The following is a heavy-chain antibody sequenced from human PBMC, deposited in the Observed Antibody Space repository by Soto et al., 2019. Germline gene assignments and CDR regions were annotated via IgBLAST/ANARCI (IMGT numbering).Heavy chain of an antibody. CDR3: AKVSPATYDYYYGMDV. V-gene: IGHV3-30*18. Sequence: HPGGSLRLSCAASGFTFSSYGMHWVRQAPGKGLEWVAVISYDGSNKYYADSVKGRFTISRDNSKNALYLQMNSLRAEDTAVYYCAKVSPATYDYYYGMDVWGQGTTVTVSS. J-gene: IGHJ6*02. D-gene: IGHD5-12*01. CDR2: ISYDGSNK. CDR1: GFTFSSYG.